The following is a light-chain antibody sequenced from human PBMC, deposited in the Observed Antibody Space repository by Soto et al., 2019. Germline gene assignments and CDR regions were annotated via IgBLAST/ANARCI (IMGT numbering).Light chain of an antibody. CDR1: QSVSSN. J-gene: IGKJ1*01. Sequence: EIVMTQSPATLSVSPGERATLSCRASQSVSSNLAWYQQKPGQAPRLLISGASTRATGIPARFSGSGSGTELTLTISSLQSEDFAVYYCQQYNNCPRPFGQGTKVEIK. V-gene: IGKV3-15*01. CDR3: QQYNNCPRP. CDR2: GAS.